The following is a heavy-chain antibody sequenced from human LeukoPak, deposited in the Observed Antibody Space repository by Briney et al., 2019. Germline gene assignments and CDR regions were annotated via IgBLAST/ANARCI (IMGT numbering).Heavy chain of an antibody. CDR3: AKTSYGEESDGFDP. Sequence: PGGSLRLSCAASGFTFSSYAMSWVRQAPGKGLEWVGAISGSGGSTYYADSVKGRFTISRDNSKNSLYLQMNSLRAEDTAVYYCAKTSYGEESDGFDPWGQGTLVTVSS. D-gene: IGHD4-17*01. J-gene: IGHJ5*02. CDR1: GFTFSSYA. V-gene: IGHV3-23*01. CDR2: ISGSGGST.